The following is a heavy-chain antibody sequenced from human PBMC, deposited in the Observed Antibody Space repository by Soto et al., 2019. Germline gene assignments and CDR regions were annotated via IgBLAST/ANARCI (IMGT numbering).Heavy chain of an antibody. Sequence: SSETLSLTCTVSGGSISSYYWSWIRQPPGKGLEWIGYIYYSGSTNYNPSLKSRVTISVDTSKNQFSLKLSSVTAADTAVYYCAREDGSGSPNWFDPWGQGTLVTVSS. CDR1: GGSISSYY. D-gene: IGHD3-10*01. J-gene: IGHJ5*02. CDR3: AREDGSGSPNWFDP. CDR2: IYYSGST. V-gene: IGHV4-59*12.